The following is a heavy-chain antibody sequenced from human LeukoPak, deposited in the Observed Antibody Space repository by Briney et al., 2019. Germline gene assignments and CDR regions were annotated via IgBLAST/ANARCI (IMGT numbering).Heavy chain of an antibody. J-gene: IGHJ4*02. D-gene: IGHD6-13*01. CDR1: GFTFSDYY. Sequence: PGGSLRLSCTASGFTFSDYYMSWIRQAPGGGLEWLSYVGGSRSYTDYADSVKGRFTISRDNAKNSLYLQMNSLRAEDTALYYCARGTLKAAATDFDYWGQGTLVTVSS. V-gene: IGHV3-11*05. CDR2: VGGSRSYT. CDR3: ARGTLKAAATDFDY.